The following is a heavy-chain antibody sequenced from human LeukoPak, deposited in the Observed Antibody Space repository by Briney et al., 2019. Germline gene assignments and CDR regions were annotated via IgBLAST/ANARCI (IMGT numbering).Heavy chain of an antibody. Sequence: PGESLKISCKGSGYSFTSYWIGWVRQMPGKGLEWMGIIYPGDSDTRYSPSFQGQVTISADKSISTAYLQWSSLKASDTAMYYCARLRYGSGSYLGDFDYWGQGTPVTVSS. CDR3: ARLRYGSGSYLGDFDY. CDR1: GYSFTSYW. D-gene: IGHD3-10*01. V-gene: IGHV5-51*01. J-gene: IGHJ4*02. CDR2: IYPGDSDT.